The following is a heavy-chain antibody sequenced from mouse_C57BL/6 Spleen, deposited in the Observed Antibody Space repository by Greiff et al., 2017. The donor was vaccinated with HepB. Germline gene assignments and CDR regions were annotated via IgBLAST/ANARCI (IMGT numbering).Heavy chain of an antibody. V-gene: IGHV3-6*01. J-gene: IGHJ3*01. D-gene: IGHD2-3*01. CDR2: ISYDGSN. CDR3: ARGDGYYVAY. Sequence: ESGPGLVKPSQSLSLTCSVTGYSITSGYYWNWIRQFPGNKLEWMGYISYDGSNNYNPSLKNRISITRDTSKNQFFLKLNSVTTEDTATYYCARGDGYYVAYWGQGTLVTVSA. CDR1: GYSITSGYY.